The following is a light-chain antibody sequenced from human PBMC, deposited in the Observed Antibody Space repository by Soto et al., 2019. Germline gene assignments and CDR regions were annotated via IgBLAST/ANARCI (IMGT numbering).Light chain of an antibody. CDR2: EVS. Sequence: QSVLTQPASVSGSPGQSITISCTGTSSDVGAYNYVSWYQQHPGKSPKLMIYEVSDRPSGVSNRFSGSKSGNTASLTISGLQAEDEADYYCSSYTSSSTPLVFGGGIKLTVL. CDR3: SSYTSSSTPLV. J-gene: IGLJ2*01. CDR1: SSDVGAYNY. V-gene: IGLV2-14*01.